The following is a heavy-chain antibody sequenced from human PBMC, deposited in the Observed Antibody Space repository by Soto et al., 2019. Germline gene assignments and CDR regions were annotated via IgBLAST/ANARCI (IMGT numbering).Heavy chain of an antibody. CDR1: GGSVSSGSYY. D-gene: IGHD2-2*01. J-gene: IGHJ5*02. CDR3: AREDVGSSTSCYFNWFDP. Sequence: PXESLSLTCTVSGGSVSSGSYYWNWIRQPPGKGLEWIGYIYYSGSTNYNPSLKSRVTISVDTSKNQFSLKLSSVTAEDTAVYYCAREDVGSSTSCYFNWFDPWGKGTLVTVPS. V-gene: IGHV4-61*01. CDR2: IYYSGST.